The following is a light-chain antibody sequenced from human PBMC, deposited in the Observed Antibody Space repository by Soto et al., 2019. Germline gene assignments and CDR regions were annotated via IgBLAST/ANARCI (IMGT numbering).Light chain of an antibody. CDR1: EDIRNY. CDR3: QKYNDDPFS. CDR2: TAN. J-gene: IGKJ4*01. V-gene: IGKV1-27*01. Sequence: DIQMIQSPPSLSASVGDRVTITCRAIEDIRNYLAWYQQKPGKVPKVLIYTANNLESGVPSRFSGSRSGTDFTLTISSLQPEDVETYYCQKYNDDPFSFGGGTKVDIK.